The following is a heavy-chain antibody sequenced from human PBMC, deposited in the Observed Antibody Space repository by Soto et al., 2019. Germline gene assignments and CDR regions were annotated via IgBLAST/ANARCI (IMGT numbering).Heavy chain of an antibody. Sequence: SETLSLTCAVHGGSFSGYYWSWIRQPPGKGLEWIGEINHSGSTNYNPSLKSRVTISVDTSKNQFSLKLSSVTAADTAVYYCARRYYYDSSGDFDYWGQGTLVTVSS. D-gene: IGHD3-22*01. CDR2: INHSGST. J-gene: IGHJ4*02. V-gene: IGHV4-34*01. CDR1: GGSFSGYY. CDR3: ARRYYYDSSGDFDY.